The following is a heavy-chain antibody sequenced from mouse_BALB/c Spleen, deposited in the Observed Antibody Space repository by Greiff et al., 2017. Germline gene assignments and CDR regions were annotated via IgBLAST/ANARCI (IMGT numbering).Heavy chain of an antibody. CDR1: GFNIKDYY. V-gene: IGHV14-1*02. CDR2: IDPENGNT. Sequence: VHVKQSGAELVRPGALVKLSCKASGFNIKDYYMHWVKQRPEQGLEWIGWIDPENGNTIYDSKFQGKASITADTSSNTAYLQLSSLTSEDTAVYYCARGYDWFAYWGQGTLVTVSA. D-gene: IGHD2-2*01. CDR3: ARGYDWFAY. J-gene: IGHJ3*01.